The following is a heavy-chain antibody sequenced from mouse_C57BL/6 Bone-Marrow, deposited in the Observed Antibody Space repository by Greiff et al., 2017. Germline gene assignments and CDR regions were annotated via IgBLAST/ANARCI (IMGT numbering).Heavy chain of an antibody. CDR1: GFTFSSYG. J-gene: IGHJ3*01. CDR2: ISSGGSYT. Sequence: DVQLVESGGDLVKPGGSLKLSCAASGFTFSSYGMSWVRQTPDKRLEWVATISSGGSYTYYPDSVKGRFTISRDNAKNTLYLQMSSLKSEDTAMYYCARHTYLFAYWGQGTLVTVSA. V-gene: IGHV5-6*01. CDR3: ARHTYLFAY. D-gene: IGHD5-1*01.